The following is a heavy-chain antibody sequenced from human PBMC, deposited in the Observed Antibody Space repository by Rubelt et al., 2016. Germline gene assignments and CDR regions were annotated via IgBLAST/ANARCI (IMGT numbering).Heavy chain of an antibody. V-gene: IGHV4-34*01. CDR2: INHSGST. J-gene: IGHJ5*02. D-gene: IGHD5/OR15-5a*01. CDR3: ASLRCPRDNWVDP. CDR1: GGSFSGYY. Sequence: QVQLQQWGAGLLKPSETPSLTCAVYGGSFSGYYWSWIRQPPGKGLEWIGEINHSGSTNYNPSLKSRVTISVDTSKNQFSLNLSYVTAADTAVYYCASLRCPRDNWVDPWGQGTLVTVSS.